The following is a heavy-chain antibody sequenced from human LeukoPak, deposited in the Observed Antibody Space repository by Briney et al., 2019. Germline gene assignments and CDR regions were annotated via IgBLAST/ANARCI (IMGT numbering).Heavy chain of an antibody. Sequence: PGGSLRLSCAASGFTFSSYAMSWVRQAPGKGLEWVSAISGSGGSTYYADSVKGRFTISRDNSKNTLYLQMNSLRAGDTAVYYCAKGGLAAAGTSSHFDYWGQGTLVTVSS. CDR2: ISGSGGST. J-gene: IGHJ4*02. CDR3: AKGGLAAAGTSSHFDY. D-gene: IGHD6-13*01. CDR1: GFTFSSYA. V-gene: IGHV3-23*01.